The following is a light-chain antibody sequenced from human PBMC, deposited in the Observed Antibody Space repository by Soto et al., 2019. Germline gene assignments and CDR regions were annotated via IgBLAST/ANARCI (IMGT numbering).Light chain of an antibody. CDR3: QQYGSSPQVT. J-gene: IGKJ4*01. Sequence: EIVLTQSPGTLSLSPGERATLSCRAGQSVSSSYLAWYQQKPGQAPRLLIYGASSRATGIPDRFSGSGSGTDFTLTISRLEPEDFAVYYCQQYGSSPQVTFGGGTKVEIK. V-gene: IGKV3-20*01. CDR2: GAS. CDR1: QSVSSSY.